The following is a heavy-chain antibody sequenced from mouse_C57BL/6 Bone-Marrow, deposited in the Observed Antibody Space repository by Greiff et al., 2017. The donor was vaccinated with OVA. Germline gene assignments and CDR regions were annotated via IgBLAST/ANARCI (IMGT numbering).Heavy chain of an antibody. CDR3: ASRGLAY. V-gene: IGHV1-59*01. J-gene: IGHJ2*01. D-gene: IGHD2-13*01. CDR1: GYTFTSYW. Sequence: VQLQQPGAELVRPGTSVKLSCKASGYTFTSYWMHWVKQRPGQGLEWIGVIDPSDSYTNYNQKFKGKATLTVDTSSSTAYMQLSSLTSEDSAVYYCASRGLAYWGQGTTLTVSS. CDR2: IDPSDSYT.